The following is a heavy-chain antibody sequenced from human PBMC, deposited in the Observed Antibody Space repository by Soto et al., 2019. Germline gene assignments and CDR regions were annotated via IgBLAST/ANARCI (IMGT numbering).Heavy chain of an antibody. D-gene: IGHD6-13*01. V-gene: IGHV4-59*01. CDR1: GGSISSYY. Sequence: SETLSLTCTVSGGSISSYYWSWIRQPPGKGLEWIGYIYYSGSTNYNPSLKSRVTISVDTSKNQFSLKLSSVTAADTAVYYCARENEIPAAASTWWVEPCGHGTLVTGS. CDR3: ARENEIPAAASTWWVEP. CDR2: IYYSGST. J-gene: IGHJ5*02.